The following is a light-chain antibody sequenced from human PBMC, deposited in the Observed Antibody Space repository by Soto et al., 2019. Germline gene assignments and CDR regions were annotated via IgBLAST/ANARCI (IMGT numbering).Light chain of an antibody. Sequence: ENVLTQSPGTLSLSPGERATLSCRASQIVSSNFLAWYQQIPGQAPRLLIHGASSRATGIPDRFSGSGSGTDFTLTISRLEPDDFAVYYCHQYGSSPDTFGQGTKLEIK. CDR2: GAS. J-gene: IGKJ2*01. V-gene: IGKV3-20*01. CDR1: QIVSSNF. CDR3: HQYGSSPDT.